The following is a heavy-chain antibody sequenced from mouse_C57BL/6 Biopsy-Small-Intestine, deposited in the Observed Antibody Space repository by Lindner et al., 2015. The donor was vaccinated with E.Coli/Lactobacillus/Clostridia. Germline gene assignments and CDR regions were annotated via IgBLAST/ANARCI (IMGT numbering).Heavy chain of an antibody. CDR2: TNPNYGTT. CDR3: ARSSSTVGYYFDY. V-gene: IGHV1-39*01. D-gene: IGHD1-1*01. Sequence: VQLQESGPELVKPGASVKISCKASGYSFTDYNMNWVKQSNGKSLEWIGVTNPNYGTTAYNQKFKDKATLTVDQSSRTAYMQLNSLTSEDSAVYYCARSSSTVGYYFDYWGQGTTLTVSS. J-gene: IGHJ2*01. CDR1: GYSFTDYN.